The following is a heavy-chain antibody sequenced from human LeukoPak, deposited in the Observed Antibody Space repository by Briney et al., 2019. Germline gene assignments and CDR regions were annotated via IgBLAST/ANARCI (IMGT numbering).Heavy chain of an antibody. CDR3: AREAMVRGVIIPYFDY. Sequence: KASETLSLTCTVSGYSISSGYYWGWIRQPPGKGLEWIGSIYHSGSTYYNPSLKSRVTISVDTSKNQFSLKLSSVTAADTAVYYCAREAMVRGVIIPYFDYWGQGTLVTVSS. J-gene: IGHJ4*02. CDR1: GYSISSGYY. V-gene: IGHV4-38-2*02. D-gene: IGHD3-10*01. CDR2: IYHSGST.